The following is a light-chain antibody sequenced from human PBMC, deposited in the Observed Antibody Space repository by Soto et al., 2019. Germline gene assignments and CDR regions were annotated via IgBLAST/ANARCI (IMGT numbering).Light chain of an antibody. V-gene: IGLV2-8*01. CDR2: EVN. Sequence: QSFLTQPPSASLSPGQSVAISCTGTSSDVGGYNYVSWYQQHPGKAPKLMIYEVNKRPSGVPDRFSGSKSGNTASLTVSGLQAEDEADYYCSSYAGSSNVFGTGTKVTV. CDR3: SSYAGSSNV. J-gene: IGLJ1*01. CDR1: SSDVGGYNY.